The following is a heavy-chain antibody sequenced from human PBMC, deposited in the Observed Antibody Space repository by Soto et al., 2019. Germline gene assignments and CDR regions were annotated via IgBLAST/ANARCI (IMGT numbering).Heavy chain of an antibody. J-gene: IGHJ6*02. CDR3: ARVNTRGVPAAISAYYYYGMDV. D-gene: IGHD2-2*01. Sequence: QVQLQESGPGLVKPSGTLSLTCAVSGGSISSSNWWSWVRQPPGKGLEWIGEIYHSGSTNYNPSLKSRVTISVDKSKNQFSLKLSSVTAADTAVYYCARVNTRGVPAAISAYYYYGMDVWGQGTTVTVSS. CDR1: GGSISSSNW. V-gene: IGHV4-4*02. CDR2: IYHSGST.